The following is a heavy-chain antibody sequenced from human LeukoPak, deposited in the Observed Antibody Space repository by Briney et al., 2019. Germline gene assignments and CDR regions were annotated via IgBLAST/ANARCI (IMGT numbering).Heavy chain of an antibody. CDR1: GYTFTGYY. CDR2: INPNSGGT. V-gene: IGHV1-2*02. CDR3: ARYDRRAKAGSGSYIGY. Sequence: GASVKVSCKASGYTFTGYYMHWVRQAPGQGLEWMGWINPNSGGTNYAQKFQGRVTMTRDTSISTAYMELSRLRSDDTAVYYCARYDRRAKAGSGSYIGYWGQGTLVTVSS. J-gene: IGHJ4*02. D-gene: IGHD3-10*01.